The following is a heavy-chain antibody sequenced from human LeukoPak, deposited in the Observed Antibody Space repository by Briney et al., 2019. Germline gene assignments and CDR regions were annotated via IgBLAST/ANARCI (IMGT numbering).Heavy chain of an antibody. CDR2: IYYSGST. CDR3: ARVPGGGTAAN. Sequence: SETLSLTCTVSGGSVSSDSYYWIWIRQPPGKGLEWIGYIYYSGSTNYNPSLKSRVTISVDTSKNQFSLKMSSVTAADTAVYYCARVPGGGTAANWGQGTMVTVSS. CDR1: GGSVSSDSYY. D-gene: IGHD1-7*01. V-gene: IGHV4-61*01. J-gene: IGHJ3*01.